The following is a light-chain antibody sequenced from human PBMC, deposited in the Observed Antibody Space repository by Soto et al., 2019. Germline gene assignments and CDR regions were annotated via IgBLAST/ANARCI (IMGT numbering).Light chain of an antibody. Sequence: QPVLTQPPSVSGAPGQRVTISCTGSSSNIGAGYDVHWYQQLPGTAPKLLIYGNSNRPSGVPDRFSGSKSGTSASLAITGIQAEDEADYYCQSYDSSLSAYVVGTGTKLTVL. CDR3: QSYDSSLSAYV. CDR1: SSNIGAGYD. CDR2: GNS. J-gene: IGLJ1*01. V-gene: IGLV1-40*01.